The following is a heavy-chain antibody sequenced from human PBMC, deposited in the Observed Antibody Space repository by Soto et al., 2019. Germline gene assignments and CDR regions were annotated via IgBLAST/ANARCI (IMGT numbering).Heavy chain of an antibody. Sequence: EVQLVESGGDLVQPGGSLRLSCAASGFTVSSNYMSWVRQAPGKGLEWISIIYSAGNTYYADSVKGRFTISRDNSKNTLYLQMNSLGAEDTAAYYCARDFVVGGPTINYYYGMDVWGQGTTVTVSS. J-gene: IGHJ6*02. CDR1: GFTVSSNY. CDR2: IYSAGNT. CDR3: ARDFVVGGPTINYYYGMDV. D-gene: IGHD1-26*01. V-gene: IGHV3-66*01.